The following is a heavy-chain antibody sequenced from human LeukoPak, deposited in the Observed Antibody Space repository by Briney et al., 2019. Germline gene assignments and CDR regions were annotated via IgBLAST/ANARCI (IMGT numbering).Heavy chain of an antibody. CDR3: ARSSGSYDGYYGVEV. D-gene: IGHD6-19*01. CDR2: MSWTSGSI. J-gene: IGHJ6*02. Sequence: GRSLRLSCGVSEFTFDDYVIHWVRQGPGKGLEWVAAMSWTSGSIAYADSVKGRFNIFRDNAQSSLYLQMNSLRAEDTAFYYCARSSGSYDGYYGVEVWGQGTTVIVSS. V-gene: IGHV3-9*01. CDR1: EFTFDDYV.